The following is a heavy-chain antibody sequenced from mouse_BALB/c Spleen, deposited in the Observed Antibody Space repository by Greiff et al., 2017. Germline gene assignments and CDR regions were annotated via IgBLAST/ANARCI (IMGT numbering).Heavy chain of an antibody. CDR3: ARDGGGNYAAWFAY. J-gene: IGHJ3*01. CDR1: GFTFSDYY. V-gene: IGHV5-4*02. Sequence: VQLKESGGGLVKPGGSLKLSCAASGFTFSDYYMYWVRQTPEKRLEWVATISDGGSYTYYPDSVKGRFTISRDNAKNNLYLQMSSLKSEDTAMYYCARDGGGNYAAWFAYWGEGTLVTVSA. D-gene: IGHD2-1*01. CDR2: ISDGGSYT.